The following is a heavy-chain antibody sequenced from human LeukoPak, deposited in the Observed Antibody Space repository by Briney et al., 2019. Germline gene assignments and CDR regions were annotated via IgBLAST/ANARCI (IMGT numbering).Heavy chain of an antibody. Sequence: SETLSLTCAVCGGSFSGYYWSWIRQPPGKGLEWIGEINHSGSTNYNPSLKSRVTISVDTPKNQFSLKLSSVTAADTAVYYCARAVGSGSFQTYYYYMDVWGKGTTVTISS. V-gene: IGHV4-34*01. J-gene: IGHJ6*03. CDR1: GGSFSGYY. CDR3: ARAVGSGSFQTYYYYMDV. CDR2: INHSGST. D-gene: IGHD3-10*01.